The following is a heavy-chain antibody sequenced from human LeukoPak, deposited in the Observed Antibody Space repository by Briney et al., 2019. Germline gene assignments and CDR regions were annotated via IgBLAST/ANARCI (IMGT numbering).Heavy chain of an antibody. D-gene: IGHD3-22*01. V-gene: IGHV1-69*13. CDR2: IIPIFGTA. Sequence: SVKVSCKASGGTFSSYAISWVRQAPGQGLEWMGGIIPIFGTANYAQKFQGRVPITADESTSTAYLELSSLRSEDTAVYYCARGPYYYDSSGYQGAGDAFDIWGQGTMVTVSS. CDR3: ARGPYYYDSSGYQGAGDAFDI. CDR1: GGTFSSYA. J-gene: IGHJ3*02.